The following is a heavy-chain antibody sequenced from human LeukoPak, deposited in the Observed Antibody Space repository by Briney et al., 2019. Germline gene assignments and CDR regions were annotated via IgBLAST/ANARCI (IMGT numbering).Heavy chain of an antibody. Sequence: APVKVSCKASGYTFPSYFMHWVRQAPGQGLEWMGIINPTGGSTTYAQKFQGRVTMTRDTSTSTVYMELSSLRSDDTAVYYCARTAARRFDYWGQGTLVTVSS. D-gene: IGHD6-6*01. V-gene: IGHV1-46*01. J-gene: IGHJ4*02. CDR3: ARTAARRFDY. CDR1: GYTFPSYF. CDR2: INPTGGST.